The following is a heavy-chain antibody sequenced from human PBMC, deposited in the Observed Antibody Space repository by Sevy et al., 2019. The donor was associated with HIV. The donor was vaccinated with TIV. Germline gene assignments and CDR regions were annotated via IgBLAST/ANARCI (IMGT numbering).Heavy chain of an antibody. CDR2: VSANYGNT. CDR1: GYTFTSYG. Sequence: GSVKVSCKASGYTFTSYGISWVRQAPGQGLEWMGWVSANYGNTKSAEKFQGRVTMTTDTSTSTAYMELKSLRSDDTAIYYCTRYPIDVSISSWYYCDYWGQGTLVTVSS. V-gene: IGHV1-18*01. CDR3: TRYPIDVSISSWYYCDY. D-gene: IGHD6-13*01. J-gene: IGHJ4*02.